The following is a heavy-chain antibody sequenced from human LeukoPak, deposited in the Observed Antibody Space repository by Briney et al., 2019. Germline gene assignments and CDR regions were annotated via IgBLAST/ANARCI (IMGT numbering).Heavy chain of an antibody. CDR3: TKDEEGLLWFGEPDY. J-gene: IGHJ4*02. CDR1: GFTFSNAW. D-gene: IGHD3-10*01. CDR2: IKSKTDGGTT. V-gene: IGHV3-15*01. Sequence: PGGSLRLSCAASGFTFSNAWMSWVRQAPGKGLEWVGRIKSKTDGGTTDYAAPVKGRLTISRDDSKNTLYLQMNSLKTEDTAVYYCTKDEEGLLWFGEPDYWGQGTLVTVSS.